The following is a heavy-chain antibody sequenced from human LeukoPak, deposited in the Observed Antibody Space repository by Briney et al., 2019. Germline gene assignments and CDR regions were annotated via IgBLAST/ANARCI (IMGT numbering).Heavy chain of an antibody. J-gene: IGHJ4*02. D-gene: IGHD6-13*01. CDR2: ISWNSGSI. CDR3: AKDPRQYSSSWYLRYFDY. V-gene: IGHV3-9*01. Sequence: PGGSLRLSCAASGFTFDDYAMHWVRQAPGKGLEWVSGISWNSGSIGYADSVKGRFTISRDSAKNSLYLQMNSLRAEDTALYYCAKDPRQYSSSWYLRYFDYWGQGTLVTVSS. CDR1: GFTFDDYA.